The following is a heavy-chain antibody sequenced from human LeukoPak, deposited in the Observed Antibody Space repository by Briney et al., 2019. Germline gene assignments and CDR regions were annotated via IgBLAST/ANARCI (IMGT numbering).Heavy chain of an antibody. CDR1: GFTFSNYW. Sequence: PGGSLRLSCAASGFTFSNYWMSWVRQAPGKGLEWVANIKQEGSEKYYVDSVKGRFTISRGNAKNLLYLQMNSLRAEDTAVYYCAREGSYRNWFDPWGQGTLVTVSS. J-gene: IGHJ5*02. D-gene: IGHD1-26*01. V-gene: IGHV3-7*05. CDR2: IKQEGSEK. CDR3: AREGSYRNWFDP.